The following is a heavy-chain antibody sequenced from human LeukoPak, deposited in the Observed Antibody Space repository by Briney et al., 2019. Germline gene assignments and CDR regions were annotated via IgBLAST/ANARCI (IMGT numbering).Heavy chain of an antibody. J-gene: IGHJ6*02. Sequence: ASVKVSCKASGGPFNRYAINWVRQAPGQGREWMGRIIVILGKVNYAQKFQGRLTITADKSTRTAYMDLNNLASEDTAIYFCARYIHPQGLIGYAMDVWGQGTTVIVSS. CDR1: GGPFNRYA. CDR3: ARYIHPQGLIGYAMDV. CDR2: IIVILGKV. D-gene: IGHD2-15*01. V-gene: IGHV1-69*04.